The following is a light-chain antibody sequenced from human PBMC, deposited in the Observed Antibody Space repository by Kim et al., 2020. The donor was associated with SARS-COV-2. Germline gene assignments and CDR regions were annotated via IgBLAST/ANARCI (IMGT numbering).Light chain of an antibody. CDR1: SLRSYY. Sequence: SSELTQDPAVSVALGQTVRITCQGDSLRSYYASWYQQKPGQAPVLVIYGKNNRPSGIPDRFSGSSSGNTASLTITGAQAEDEADYYCSLSYSDGPVFGGGTQLTVL. J-gene: IGLJ3*02. CDR2: GKN. V-gene: IGLV3-19*01. CDR3: SLSYSDGPV.